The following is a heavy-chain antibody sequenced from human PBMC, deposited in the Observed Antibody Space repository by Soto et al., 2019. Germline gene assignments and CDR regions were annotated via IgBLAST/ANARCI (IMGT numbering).Heavy chain of an antibody. D-gene: IGHD6-6*01. CDR1: GGSISSYY. V-gene: IGHV4-59*01. J-gene: IGHJ6*02. Sequence: QVQLQESGPGLVKPSETLSLTCTVSGGSISSYYWSWIRQPPGKGLEWIGYIYYSGSTNYNPSLKSRVTISVDTSKNQFSLKLSSVTAADTAVYYCARDRGSSSSVLRYYYGMDVWGQGTTVTVSS. CDR2: IYYSGST. CDR3: ARDRGSSSSVLRYYYGMDV.